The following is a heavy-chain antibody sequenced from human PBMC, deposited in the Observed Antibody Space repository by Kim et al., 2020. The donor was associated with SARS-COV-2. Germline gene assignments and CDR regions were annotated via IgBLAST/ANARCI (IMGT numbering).Heavy chain of an antibody. CDR1: GFTFSSYA. V-gene: IGHV3-23*01. D-gene: IGHD3-22*01. Sequence: GGSLRLSCAASGFTFSSYAMSWVRQAPGKGLEWVSAISGSGGSTYYADSVKGRFTISRDNSKNTLYLQMNSLRAEDTAVYYCAKDGPEYYYDSSGYSPGKYFQHWGQGTLVTVSS. CDR2: ISGSGGST. J-gene: IGHJ1*01. CDR3: AKDGPEYYYDSSGYSPGKYFQH.